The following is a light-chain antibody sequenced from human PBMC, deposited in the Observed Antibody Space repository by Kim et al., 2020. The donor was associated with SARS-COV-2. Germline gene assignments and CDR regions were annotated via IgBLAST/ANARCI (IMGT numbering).Light chain of an antibody. CDR3: QVWVSYSDHWV. J-gene: IGLJ3*02. CDR1: NIGSKS. V-gene: IGLV3-21*04. Sequence: SYELTQPPSVSVAPGKAARITCGGNNIGSKSVHWCQQKPGQAPVLVIYSDSDRPSGLPERFSGSNSTNTATLTISRVEAGDEADYYCQVWVSYSDHWVFG. CDR2: SDS.